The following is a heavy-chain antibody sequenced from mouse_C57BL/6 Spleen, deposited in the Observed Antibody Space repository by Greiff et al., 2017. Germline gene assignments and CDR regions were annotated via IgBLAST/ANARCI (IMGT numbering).Heavy chain of an antibody. J-gene: IGHJ2*01. CDR1: GYSITSGYY. Sequence: EVKLQESGPGLVKPSQSLSLTCSVTGYSITSGYYWNWIRQFPGNKLEWMGYISYDGSNNYNPSLKNRISITRDTSKNQFFLKLNSVTTEDTATYYCARGGYDYDGAFDYWGQGTTLTVSS. CDR3: ARGGYDYDGAFDY. CDR2: ISYDGSN. V-gene: IGHV3-6*01. D-gene: IGHD2-4*01.